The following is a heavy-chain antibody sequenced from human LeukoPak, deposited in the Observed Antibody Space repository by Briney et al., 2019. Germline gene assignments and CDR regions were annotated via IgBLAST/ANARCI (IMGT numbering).Heavy chain of an antibody. CDR3: ARVGVAAKY. Sequence: ASVKVSCKASGGTFSSYAISWVRQAPGQGLEWMGGIIPIFGTANYAQKLQGRVTMTTDTSTSTAYMDLRSLRSDDTAVYYCARVGVAAKYWGQGTLVTVSS. J-gene: IGHJ4*02. V-gene: IGHV1-69*05. CDR2: IIPIFGTA. D-gene: IGHD6-25*01. CDR1: GGTFSSYA.